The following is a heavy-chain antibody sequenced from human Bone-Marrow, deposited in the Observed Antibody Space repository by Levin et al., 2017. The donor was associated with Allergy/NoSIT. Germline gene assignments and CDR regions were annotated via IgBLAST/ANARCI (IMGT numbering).Heavy chain of an antibody. CDR3: ARGSSNYYYYYMDG. J-gene: IGHJ6*03. Sequence: SVKVSCKASGGTFSSYAISWVRQAPGQGLEWMGGIIPIFGTANYAQKFQGRVTITADKSTSTAYMELSSLRSEDTAVYYCARGSSNYYYYYMDGWGKGTTVTVSS. V-gene: IGHV1-69*06. CDR2: IIPIFGTA. CDR1: GGTFSSYA.